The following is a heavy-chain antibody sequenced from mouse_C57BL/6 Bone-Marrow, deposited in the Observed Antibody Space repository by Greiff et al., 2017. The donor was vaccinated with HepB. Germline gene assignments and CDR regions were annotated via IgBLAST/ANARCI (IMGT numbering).Heavy chain of an antibody. Sequence: VKLMESGPELVKPGASVKLSCKASGYTFTSYDINWVKQRPGQGLEWIGWIYPRDGSTKYNEKFKGKATLTVDTSSSTAYMELHSLTSEDSAVYFCAREFYYYGSSYYAMDYWGQGTSVTVSS. CDR3: AREFYYYGSSYYAMDY. V-gene: IGHV1-85*01. CDR1: GYTFTSYD. CDR2: IYPRDGST. D-gene: IGHD1-1*01. J-gene: IGHJ4*01.